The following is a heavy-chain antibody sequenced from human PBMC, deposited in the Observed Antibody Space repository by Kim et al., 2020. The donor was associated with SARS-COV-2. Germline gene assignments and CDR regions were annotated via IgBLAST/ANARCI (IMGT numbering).Heavy chain of an antibody. D-gene: IGHD2-15*01. Sequence: KGRFTISRDNSKNTLYLQMNSLRAEDTAVYYCARGIVVVVAATHPEYFQHWGQGTLVTVSS. V-gene: IGHV3-30*07. CDR3: ARGIVVVVAATHPEYFQH. J-gene: IGHJ1*01.